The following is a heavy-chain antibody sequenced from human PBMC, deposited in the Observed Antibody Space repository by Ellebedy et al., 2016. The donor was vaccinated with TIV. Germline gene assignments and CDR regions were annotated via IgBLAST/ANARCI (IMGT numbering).Heavy chain of an antibody. CDR1: GYTFTGYY. Sequence: ASVKVSCXASGYTFTGYYMHWVRQAPGKGLEWMGGFDPEDGETIYAQKFQGRVTMTEDTSTDTAYMELSSLRSEDTAVYYCARDLTAQRDAFDIWGQGTMVTVSS. D-gene: IGHD1-1*01. V-gene: IGHV1-24*01. CDR2: FDPEDGET. J-gene: IGHJ3*02. CDR3: ARDLTAQRDAFDI.